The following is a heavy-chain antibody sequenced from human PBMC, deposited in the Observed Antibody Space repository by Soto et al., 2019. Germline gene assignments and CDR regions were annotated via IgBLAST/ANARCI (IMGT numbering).Heavy chain of an antibody. J-gene: IGHJ4*02. CDR2: ISAHNGNK. CDR1: GYTFTSYG. V-gene: IGHV1-18*01. CDR3: TRPPNHSDY. D-gene: IGHD7-27*01. Sequence: QVQLVQSGAEVKKPGASVKVSCKASGYTFTSYGISWVRQAPGQGLEWMGWISAHNGNKKYAQKLQGRVTMTTDTSTSTAYMELRSLASDYTSMYYCTRPPNHSDYWGQGTLATVSS.